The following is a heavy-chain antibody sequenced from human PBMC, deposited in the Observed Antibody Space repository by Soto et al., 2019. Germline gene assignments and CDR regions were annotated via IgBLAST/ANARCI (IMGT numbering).Heavy chain of an antibody. CDR3: VRDQDSRGYSVFNH. Sequence: GGSLRLSCAAPGFTLNSFFMHWVRQAPGKGLMWVSRINNDGSSTTYADSVKGRFTISRDNAKNTLYLQMNSLRAEDTAVYFCVRDQDSRGYSVFNHWGQGAQVTVSS. D-gene: IGHD3-22*01. V-gene: IGHV3-74*01. J-gene: IGHJ4*02. CDR1: GFTLNSFF. CDR2: INNDGSST.